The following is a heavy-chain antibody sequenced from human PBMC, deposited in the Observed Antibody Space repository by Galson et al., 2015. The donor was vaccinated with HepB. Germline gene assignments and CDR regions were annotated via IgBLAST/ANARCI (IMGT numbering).Heavy chain of an antibody. CDR1: GFTFSSYA. CDR2: ISGSGGST. D-gene: IGHD3-3*01. J-gene: IGHJ4*02. CDR3: AKDHIAYYDFWSGYDY. Sequence: SLRLSCAASGFTFSSYAMSWVRQAPGKGLEWVSAISGSGGSTYYADSVKGRFTISRDNSKNTLYLQMNSLRAVDTAVYYCAKDHIAYYDFWSGYDYWGQGTLVTVSS. V-gene: IGHV3-23*01.